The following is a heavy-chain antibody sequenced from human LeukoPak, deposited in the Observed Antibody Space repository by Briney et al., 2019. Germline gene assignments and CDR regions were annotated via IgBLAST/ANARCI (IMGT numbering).Heavy chain of an antibody. CDR3: ARGAYRISWPGIDY. V-gene: IGHV3-53*01. CDR1: GFTVISNL. J-gene: IGHJ4*02. D-gene: IGHD3-16*02. Sequence: GRSLRLSCAASGFTVISNLMTWVRQSPGRGLEWLSSIYSGGATYYADSVKGRFTISRDHSNNSVPLQMTNLRVEDTAIYYCARGAYRISWPGIDYWGQGTLVTVSS. CDR2: IYSGGAT.